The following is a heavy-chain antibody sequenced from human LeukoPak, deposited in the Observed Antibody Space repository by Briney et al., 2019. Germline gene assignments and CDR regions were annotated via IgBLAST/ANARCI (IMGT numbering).Heavy chain of an antibody. Sequence: GGSLRLSCADSEFIFNNYAMTWVRQAPGKGLEWVSSITGSGDSTYYADSVRGRFTISRDNSKNTLFLQLNSLRAEDTAVYYCAKCLAVTGTCYFDYWGQGTLVTVSS. CDR1: EFIFNNYA. V-gene: IGHV3-23*01. J-gene: IGHJ4*02. D-gene: IGHD6-19*01. CDR2: ITGSGDST. CDR3: AKCLAVTGTCYFDY.